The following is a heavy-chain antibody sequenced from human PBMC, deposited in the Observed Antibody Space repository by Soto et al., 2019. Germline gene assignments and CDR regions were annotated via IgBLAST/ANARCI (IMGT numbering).Heavy chain of an antibody. D-gene: IGHD6-19*01. J-gene: IGHJ4*02. V-gene: IGHV4-59*01. CDR3: ARNSGWYTHDY. Sequence: QVQLQESGPGLVKPSETLSLTCTVSGGPISSDYWTWIRLPPGKGLEWIGYIYDSGSSHYNPSLNSRVTIAGDTTKNQYSLKLGSVTVADTAVYYCARNSGWYTHDYWGQGTLVTVSS. CDR1: GGPISSDY. CDR2: IYDSGSS.